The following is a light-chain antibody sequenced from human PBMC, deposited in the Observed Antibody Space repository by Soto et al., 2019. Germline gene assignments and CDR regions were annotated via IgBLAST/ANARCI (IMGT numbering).Light chain of an antibody. J-gene: IGLJ1*01. V-gene: IGLV1-51*01. CDR2: DNN. CDR1: SSNIGSNY. Sequence: QSVLTQPPSVSAAPGQKVTIPCSGGSSNIGSNYVCCYQQVPGTAPIVLIYDNNKRPSGIPDRFSGAKSGKSATLGISGLQTGDEADYYCGTWHSDFYGFGSGTKV. CDR3: GTWHSDFYG.